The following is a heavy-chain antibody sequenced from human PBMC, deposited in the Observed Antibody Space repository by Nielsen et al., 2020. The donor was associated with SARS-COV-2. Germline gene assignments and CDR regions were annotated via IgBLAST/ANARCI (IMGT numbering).Heavy chain of an antibody. CDR2: IYYSGST. CDR3: ARGMGPQWLVTGYYYYMDV. J-gene: IGHJ6*03. Sequence: SETLSLTCTVSGGSISSYYWSWIRQPPGKGLEWIGYIYYSGSTNYNPSLKSRVTISVDTSKNQFSLKLSSVTAADTAVYYRARGMGPQWLVTGYYYYMDVWGKGTTVTVSS. V-gene: IGHV4-59*01. CDR1: GGSISSYY. D-gene: IGHD6-19*01.